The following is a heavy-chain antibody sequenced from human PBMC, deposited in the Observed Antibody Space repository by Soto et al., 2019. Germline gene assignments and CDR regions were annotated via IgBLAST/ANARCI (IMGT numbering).Heavy chain of an antibody. CDR1: GFTVSSNY. CDR3: AAASSGFWAEKFSAY. Sequence: EVQLVESGGGLIQPGGSLRLSCAASGFTVSSNYMSWVRQAPGKGLEWLSVIYSGDNTYYADSVKGRFTISRDNFKNTLYLQMKSLRAEDTAVYYCAAASSGFWAEKFSAYWGLGTLVTVSS. V-gene: IGHV3-53*01. CDR2: IYSGDNT. J-gene: IGHJ4*02. D-gene: IGHD3-22*01.